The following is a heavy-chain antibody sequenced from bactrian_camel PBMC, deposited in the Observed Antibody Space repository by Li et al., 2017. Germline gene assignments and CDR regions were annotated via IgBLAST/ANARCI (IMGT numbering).Heavy chain of an antibody. Sequence: HVQLVESGGDTVQVGGSLRLSCVTSGDTYMVNGVGWFRQGPEKEREGVAALYTGNNRTYYADSVKGRFTISQDHAKNTVYLQMNNLKPEDTAVYYCARCLVGRVCPQPCSGRWGQGTQVTVS. J-gene: IGHJ4*01. V-gene: IGHV3S54*01. CDR3: ARCLVGRVCPQPCSGR. D-gene: IGHD1*01. CDR1: GDTYMVNG. CDR2: LYTGNNRT.